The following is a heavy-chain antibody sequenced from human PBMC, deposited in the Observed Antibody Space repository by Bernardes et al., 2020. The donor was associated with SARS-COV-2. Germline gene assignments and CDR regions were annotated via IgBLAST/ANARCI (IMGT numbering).Heavy chain of an antibody. CDR2: IGGDGNT. Sequence: GGSLRLSCAASGFSFSTNAMSWVRQAPGKGLEWVSGIGGDGNTHYADSVRGRFSISRDNSNNRLFLQMDSLRAEDTAMYYCAKDVFWWQLDSWGQGALVTVSS. J-gene: IGHJ4*02. D-gene: IGHD2-8*02. V-gene: IGHV3-23*01. CDR1: GFSFSTNA. CDR3: AKDVFWWQLDS.